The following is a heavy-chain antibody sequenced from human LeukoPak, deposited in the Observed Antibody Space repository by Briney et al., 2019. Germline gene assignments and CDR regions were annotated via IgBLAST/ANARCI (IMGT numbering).Heavy chain of an antibody. V-gene: IGHV4-30-2*01. CDR2: IYHSGST. CDR1: GGSMSSGGYS. D-gene: IGHD3-10*01. Sequence: SHTLSLTCDISGGSMSSGGYSWSWIQQPPGKGLEWIGYIYHSGSTYYIPYLKSRVTISVDRSKNQFSLKLSSVTAADTAVYYCAREVVRGPLDYWGQGTLVTVSS. CDR3: AREVVRGPLDY. J-gene: IGHJ4*02.